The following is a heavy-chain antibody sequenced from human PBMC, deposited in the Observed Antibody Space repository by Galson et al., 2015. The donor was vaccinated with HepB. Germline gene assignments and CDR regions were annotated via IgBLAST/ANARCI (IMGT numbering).Heavy chain of an antibody. CDR1: GFTFSSYG. J-gene: IGHJ6*02. CDR2: ISYDGSNK. Sequence: SLRLSCAASGFTFSSYGMHWVRQAPGKGLEWVAVISYDGSNKYYADSVKGRFTISRDNSKNTLYLQMNSLRAEDTAVYYCAKSMPGPSHYGMDVWGQGTTVTVSS. D-gene: IGHD2/OR15-2a*01. V-gene: IGHV3-30*18. CDR3: AKSMPGPSHYGMDV.